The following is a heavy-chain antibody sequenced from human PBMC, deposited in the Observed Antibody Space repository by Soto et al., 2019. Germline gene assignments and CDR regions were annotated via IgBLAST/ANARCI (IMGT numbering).Heavy chain of an antibody. Sequence: ASVKVSCKAPGGTFSSYAISWVRQAPGQGLEWMGGIIPIFGTANYAQTFKGRVTITADESTSTAYMELSSLRSEDTAVYYCATSIAVAATRGFDHWGQGTMVTVAP. CDR2: IIPIFGTA. J-gene: IGHJ4*02. CDR1: GGTFSSYA. D-gene: IGHD6-19*01. V-gene: IGHV1-69*13. CDR3: ATSIAVAATRGFDH.